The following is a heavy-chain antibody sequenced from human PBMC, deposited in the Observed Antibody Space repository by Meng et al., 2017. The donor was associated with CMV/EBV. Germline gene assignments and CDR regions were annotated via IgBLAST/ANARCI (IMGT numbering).Heavy chain of an antibody. J-gene: IGHJ4*02. CDR1: GGSISSYY. V-gene: IGHV4-4*07. Sequence: VHLQGSGPGLGKPSETLSPTCTVSGGSISSYYWSWIRQPAGKGLEWIGRIYTSGSTNYNPTLKSRVTMSVDTSKNQFSLKLSSVTAADTAVYYCARGPEVDYGDYVGLDYWGQGTLVTVSS. CDR2: IYTSGST. CDR3: ARGPEVDYGDYVGLDY. D-gene: IGHD4-17*01.